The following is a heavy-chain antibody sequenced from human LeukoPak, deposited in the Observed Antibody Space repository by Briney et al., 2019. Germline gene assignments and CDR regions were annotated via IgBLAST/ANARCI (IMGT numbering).Heavy chain of an antibody. CDR1: TFSSYW. Sequence: TFSSYWMSWVRQAPGKGLEWIGSIYYSGSTYYNPSLKSRVTTSVDTSKNQFSLKLSSVTAADTAVYYCAREIGEQYYFDYWGQGTLVTVSS. CDR2: IYYSGST. D-gene: IGHD1-26*01. CDR3: AREIGEQYYFDY. J-gene: IGHJ4*02. V-gene: IGHV4-39*07.